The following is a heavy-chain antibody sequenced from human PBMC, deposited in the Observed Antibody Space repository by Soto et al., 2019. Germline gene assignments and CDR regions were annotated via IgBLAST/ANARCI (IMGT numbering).Heavy chain of an antibody. CDR3: ARLDYGGNSRPSLGY. J-gene: IGHJ4*02. D-gene: IGHD4-17*01. Sequence: QVQLVQSGAEVKKPGASVKVSCKASGYTFTSYYMHWVRQAPGQGLEWMGIINPSGGSTSYAQKFQGRVTMTRDTSTSTVYMELSSLRSEDTAVYYCARLDYGGNSRPSLGYWGQGTLVTVSS. V-gene: IGHV1-46*03. CDR2: INPSGGST. CDR1: GYTFTSYY.